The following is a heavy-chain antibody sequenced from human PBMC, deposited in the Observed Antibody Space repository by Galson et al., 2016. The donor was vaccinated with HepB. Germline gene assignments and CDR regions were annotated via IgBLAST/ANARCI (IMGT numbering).Heavy chain of an antibody. J-gene: IGHJ3*02. V-gene: IGHV4-34*01. Sequence: SETLSLTCAVYGASFTDHYWSWLRQPPGKGLEWIGEANHSGSTNYNPSLKNRVTISIDTSKNDFSLKLSSVTAADTAVYYCARGRRIKTIGVVLTRRGDAFDIWGQGTMVTVSS. D-gene: IGHD3-22*01. CDR2: ANHSGST. CDR1: GASFTDHY. CDR3: ARGRRIKTIGVVLTRRGDAFDI.